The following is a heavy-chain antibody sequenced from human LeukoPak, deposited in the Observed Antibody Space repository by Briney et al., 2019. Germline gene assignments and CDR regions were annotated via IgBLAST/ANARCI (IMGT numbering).Heavy chain of an antibody. D-gene: IGHD1-26*01. J-gene: IGHJ4*02. CDR1: GASISGSGYY. CDR3: AKSGGYGLIDY. V-gene: IGHV4-39*01. Sequence: SETLSLTCTVSGASISGSGYYWGWLRPPPGQGLEWIGSIYASGSTYYNASLQSRVTISIETSKNPLSLRLNSVTAADTAMYYCAKSGGYGLIDYWGQGTLVTVSS. CDR2: IYASGST.